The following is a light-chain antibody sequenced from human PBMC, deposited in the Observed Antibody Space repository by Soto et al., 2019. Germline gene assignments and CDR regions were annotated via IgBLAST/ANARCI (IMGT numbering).Light chain of an antibody. V-gene: IGKV3-20*01. CDR1: QNINSRY. CDR3: QQFGSSPGFT. J-gene: IGKJ3*01. Sequence: EIVLTQSPGTLSLSPGERATLSCRASQNINSRYLAWYQQKPGQAPRLLIYGTSSRATGIPDRFSGSGSGTAFNLTISRLEPEDFAVYYCQQFGSSPGFTFGPGTKVDIK. CDR2: GTS.